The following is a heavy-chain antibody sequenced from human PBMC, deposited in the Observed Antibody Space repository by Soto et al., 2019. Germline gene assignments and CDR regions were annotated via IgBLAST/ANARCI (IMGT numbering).Heavy chain of an antibody. CDR2: IYYSGST. CDR3: ARRSVKYYGSGNFDY. V-gene: IGHV4-30-4*01. D-gene: IGHD3-10*01. CDR1: GGSINSGGYY. J-gene: IGHJ4*02. Sequence: SETLSLTFTVSGGSINSGGYYWSVIRQPPVKGLECIGYIYYSGSTYYNPSLKSRVTISVDTSKNQFSLKVSSVTAADTAVYYCARRSVKYYGSGNFDYWGQGTMVPVSS.